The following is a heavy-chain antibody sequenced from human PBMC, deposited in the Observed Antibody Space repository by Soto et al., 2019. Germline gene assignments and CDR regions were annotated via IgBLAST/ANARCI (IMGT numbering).Heavy chain of an antibody. V-gene: IGHV1-69*04. Sequence: SVKVSCKASGGTFSSYTISWVRQAPGQGLEWMGRIIPILGIANYAQKFQGRVTITADKSTSTAYMELTSLRSEDTAVYYCAREDTRYSSGWYPYYLGQETLLTVSS. CDR1: GGTFSSYT. CDR3: AREDTRYSSGWYPYY. J-gene: IGHJ4*02. D-gene: IGHD6-19*01. CDR2: IIPILGIA.